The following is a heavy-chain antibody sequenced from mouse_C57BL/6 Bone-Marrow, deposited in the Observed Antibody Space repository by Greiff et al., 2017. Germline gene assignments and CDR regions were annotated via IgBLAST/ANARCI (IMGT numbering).Heavy chain of an antibody. J-gene: IGHJ2*01. Sequence: VQLQQPGAELVRPGTSVKLSCKASGYTFTSYWMHWVKQRPGQGLEWIGVIDPSDSYTNYNQKFKGKATLTVDTSSSTAYMQLSSLTSEASAVYYCARNYRDYWGQGTTLTVSS. CDR1: GYTFTSYW. D-gene: IGHD2-12*01. V-gene: IGHV1-59*01. CDR2: IDPSDSYT. CDR3: ARNYRDY.